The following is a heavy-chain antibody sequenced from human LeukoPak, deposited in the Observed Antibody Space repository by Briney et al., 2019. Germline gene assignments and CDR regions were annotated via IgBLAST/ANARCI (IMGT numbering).Heavy chain of an antibody. D-gene: IGHD6-6*01. CDR3: ARGKYTSFDN. CDR1: GDSIFTNNVG. V-gene: IGHV6-1*01. CDR2: TYYRSKWSF. Sequence: SQTLSLTCAISGDSIFTNNVGWNWIRQSPSRGLEWLGRTYYRSKWSFDYAVSVKSRITINADTSKNQFSLQLSSVTSEDTTVYYCARGKYTSFDNWGQGTLVTVSS. J-gene: IGHJ4*02.